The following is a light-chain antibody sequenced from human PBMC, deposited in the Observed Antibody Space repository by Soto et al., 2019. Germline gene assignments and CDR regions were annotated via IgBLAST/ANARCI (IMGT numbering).Light chain of an antibody. CDR2: DVY. J-gene: IGLJ1*01. V-gene: IGLV2-14*03. Sequence: QSVLTQPASVSGSPGQSIAISCIGVRTDGDGHDYVSWYQQHPGQAPQLIIYDVYNRPSGVSDRFSGSKSGNTASLVISGLQAEDEADYVCTSYTASSPVYVFGAGSKVT. CDR1: RTDGDGHDY. CDR3: TSYTASSPVYV.